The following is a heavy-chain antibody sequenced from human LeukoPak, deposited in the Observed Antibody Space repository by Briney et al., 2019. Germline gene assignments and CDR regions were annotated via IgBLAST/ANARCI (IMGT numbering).Heavy chain of an antibody. CDR2: ISSSSSYT. J-gene: IGHJ4*02. V-gene: IGHV3-11*06. CDR1: GFTFSDYY. D-gene: IGHD3-9*01. Sequence: PGGSLRLSCAASGFTFSDYYMSWIRQAPGKGLEWVSYISSSSSYTNYADSVKGRFTISRDNAKNSLYLQMNSLRAEDTAVYYCARGYFDWIIGLYWGQGTLVTVSS. CDR3: ARGYFDWIIGLY.